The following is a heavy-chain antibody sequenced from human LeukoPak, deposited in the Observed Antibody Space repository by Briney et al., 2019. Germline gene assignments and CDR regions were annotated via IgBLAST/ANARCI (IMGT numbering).Heavy chain of an antibody. CDR2: IWYDGSNK. CDR1: GFSFSNYG. Sequence: GGSLRLSCAASGFSFSNYGMHWVRQAPGKGLEWVAVIWYDGSNKYYADSVKGRFTISRDNAKNSLYLQMNSLRVEDTAVYYCARQMRRGRGSYFYFDYWGQGTLVTVSS. J-gene: IGHJ4*02. D-gene: IGHD1-26*01. CDR3: ARQMRRGRGSYFYFDY. V-gene: IGHV3-33*03.